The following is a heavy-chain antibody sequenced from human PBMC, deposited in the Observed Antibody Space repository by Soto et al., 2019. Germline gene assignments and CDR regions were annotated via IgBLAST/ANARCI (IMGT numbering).Heavy chain of an antibody. D-gene: IGHD5-12*01. CDR3: ARTRYSGSDNSMDV. CDR2: IDWDDDE. V-gene: IGHV2-70*01. J-gene: IGHJ6*02. Sequence: SGPTLVNPTQTLTLTCTFSGFSLSTSGMCVSWIRQPPGKALEWLAFIDWDDDEYYTTSLKTRLTISKDTSKNQVVLTMTNMDPVDTATYYCARTRYSGSDNSMDVWGQGTTVTVSS. CDR1: GFSLSTSGMC.